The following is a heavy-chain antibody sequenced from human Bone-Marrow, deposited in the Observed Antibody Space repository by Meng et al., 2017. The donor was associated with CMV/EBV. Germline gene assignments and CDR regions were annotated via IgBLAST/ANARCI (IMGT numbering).Heavy chain of an antibody. CDR3: AKDWNPFSY. CDR2: ISSSGGAT. D-gene: IGHD1-1*01. J-gene: IGHJ4*02. V-gene: IGHV3-23*01. CDR1: GCAFGSSA. Sequence: LRRSCAASGCAFGSSAVSWVRQAPGKRLEWVSTISSSGGATYYADSVKGRFTISRDNPRKTLYLQLNSLRGEDTALYYCAKDWNPFSYWGQGTLVTVSS.